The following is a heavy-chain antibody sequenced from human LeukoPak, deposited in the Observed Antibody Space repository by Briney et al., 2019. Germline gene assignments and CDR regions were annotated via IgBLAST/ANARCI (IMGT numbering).Heavy chain of an antibody. Sequence: PGGSLRLSCAASRFTFSSYAMTWVRQAPGKGLEWVSAISGSTGATYYADSVKGRFTISRDSSKNTLYLQMKSLRAEDTALYYCAKDYLAMAHWGQGTLVTVSS. CDR1: RFTFSSYA. V-gene: IGHV3-23*01. CDR2: ISGSTGAT. CDR3: AKDYLAMAH. D-gene: IGHD6-19*01. J-gene: IGHJ4*02.